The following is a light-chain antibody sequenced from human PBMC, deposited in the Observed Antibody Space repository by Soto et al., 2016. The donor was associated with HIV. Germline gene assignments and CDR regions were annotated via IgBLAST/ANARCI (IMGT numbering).Light chain of an antibody. Sequence: SSELTQDPAVSVALGQTVKITCQGDSLRKYFATWYRQKPGQAPILVIYGKNKRPSGIPDRFSGSSSGNTGSLTISGAQAEDEADYYCNSRDNDRVLFGGGTKLTVL. J-gene: IGLJ2*01. V-gene: IGLV3-19*01. CDR2: GKN. CDR3: NSRDNDRVL. CDR1: SLRKYF.